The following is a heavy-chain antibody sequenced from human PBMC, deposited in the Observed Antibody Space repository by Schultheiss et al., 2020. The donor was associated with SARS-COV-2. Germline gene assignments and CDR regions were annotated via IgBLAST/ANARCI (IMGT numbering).Heavy chain of an antibody. CDR3: SRYEVAFDI. D-gene: IGHD3-16*01. CDR1: GGSISSYY. J-gene: IGHJ3*02. V-gene: IGHV4-59*01. CDR2: IYYSGST. Sequence: SETLSLTCTVSGGSISSYYWSWIRQPPGKGLEWIGYIYYSGSTNYNPSLKSRVTISVDTSKNQFSLKLSFVTAADTAVYYCSRYEVAFDIWGQGTMLTVSS.